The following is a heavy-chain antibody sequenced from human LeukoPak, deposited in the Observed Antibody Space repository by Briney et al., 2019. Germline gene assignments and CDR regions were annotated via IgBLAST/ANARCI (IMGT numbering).Heavy chain of an antibody. CDR3: ARDRSVGVLPAPPFDF. J-gene: IGHJ4*02. CDR2: VLHSGNT. V-gene: IGHV4-39*07. Sequence: SQTLSLTCTVAGGSISSRCYYWGWIRQPPGKGLEWVGGVLHSGNTYYNPSLKSRLTISADTSKNQFSLTLTSVTAADTAVYYCARDRSVGVLPAPPFDFWGQGTLVTVSS. CDR1: GGSISSRCYY. D-gene: IGHD6-6*01.